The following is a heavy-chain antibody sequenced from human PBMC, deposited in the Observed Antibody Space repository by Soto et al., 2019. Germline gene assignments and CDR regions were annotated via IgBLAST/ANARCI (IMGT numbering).Heavy chain of an antibody. Sequence: EVQLVESGGGLIQPGGSLRLSCAASGFTVSSNYMSWVRQAPGKGLEWVSVIYSGGRTYYADSVKGRFTISRDNSKNTLYLQMNSLRAEDTAVYYCARRPGAKYYYYGMDVWGQGTTVTVSS. D-gene: IGHD1-26*01. J-gene: IGHJ6*02. V-gene: IGHV3-53*01. CDR3: ARRPGAKYYYYGMDV. CDR2: IYSGGRT. CDR1: GFTVSSNY.